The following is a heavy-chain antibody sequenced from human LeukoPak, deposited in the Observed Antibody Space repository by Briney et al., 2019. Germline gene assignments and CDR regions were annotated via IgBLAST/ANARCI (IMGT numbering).Heavy chain of an antibody. CDR2: IYPVDSNT. V-gene: IGHV5-51*01. D-gene: IGHD1-14*01. Sequence: KFGESRKISGKGSGYTFTTYSSGGSRQMPGKGRNWLGIIYPVDSNTRNSPSCQAQATISAAKSSSTCYLQWRSRQDSATAMYSCARLVPGDRTYGMDVWGQGTTVTVS. CDR3: ARLVPGDRTYGMDV. CDR1: GYTFTTYS. J-gene: IGHJ6*02.